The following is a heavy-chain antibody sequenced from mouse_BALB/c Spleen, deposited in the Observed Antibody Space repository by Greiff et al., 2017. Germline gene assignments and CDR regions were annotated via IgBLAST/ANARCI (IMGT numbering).Heavy chain of an antibody. Sequence: QVHVKQSGPELVKPGASVRISCKASGYTFTSYYIHWVKQRPGQGLEWIGWIYPGNVNTKYNEKFKGKATLTADKSSSTAYMQLSSLTSEDSAVYFCARSDYRYDVGYWGQGTTLTVSS. J-gene: IGHJ2*01. D-gene: IGHD2-14*01. CDR3: ARSDYRYDVGY. V-gene: IGHV1S56*01. CDR1: GYTFTSYY. CDR2: IYPGNVNT.